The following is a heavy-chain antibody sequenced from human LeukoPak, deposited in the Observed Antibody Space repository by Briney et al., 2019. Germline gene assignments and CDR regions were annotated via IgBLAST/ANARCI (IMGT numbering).Heavy chain of an antibody. CDR3: ARDRGYTIFGVASNYFDY. CDR2: ISAYNGNT. D-gene: IGHD3-3*01. Sequence: ASVKVSCKASGYTFTSYGISWVRQAPGQGLEWMGWISAYNGNTNHAQKLQGRVTMTTGTSTSTAYMELRSLRSDDTAVYYCARDRGYTIFGVASNYFDYWGQGTLVTVSS. J-gene: IGHJ4*02. CDR1: GYTFTSYG. V-gene: IGHV1-18*01.